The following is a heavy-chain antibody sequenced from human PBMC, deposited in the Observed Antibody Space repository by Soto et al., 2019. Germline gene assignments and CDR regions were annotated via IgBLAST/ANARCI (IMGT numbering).Heavy chain of an antibody. V-gene: IGHV3-53*01. CDR2: IYSGGST. D-gene: IGHD3-22*01. CDR3: ATRPLLPGAP. J-gene: IGHJ3*01. CDR1: GFTFSSND. Sequence: EVQLVESGGGLIQPGGSLRLSCAAAGFTFSSNDMNWVRQAPGKGLEWVSLIYSGGSTYYADSVKGRFTISRDNAKNTLYIQMSSLRAEDTAVYYCATRPLLPGAPWGQGTMVTFTS.